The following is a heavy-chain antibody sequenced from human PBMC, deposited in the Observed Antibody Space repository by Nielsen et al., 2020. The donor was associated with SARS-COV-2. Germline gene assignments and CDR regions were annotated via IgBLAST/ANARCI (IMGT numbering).Heavy chain of an antibody. CDR1: GFTLTELS. D-gene: IGHD1-26*01. CDR3: ARGAWLDP. Sequence: ASVKVSCKVSGFTLTELSMHWVRQAPGKGFEWMGGFDPEDGETIYAQKFQGRVSMTRDTSTSTVSMELRSLRSEGTAVYYCARGAWLDPWGQGTLVSVSS. V-gene: IGHV1-24*01. CDR2: FDPEDGET. J-gene: IGHJ5*02.